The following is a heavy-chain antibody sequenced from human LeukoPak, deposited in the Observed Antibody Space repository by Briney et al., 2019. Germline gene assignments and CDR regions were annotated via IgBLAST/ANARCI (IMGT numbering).Heavy chain of an antibody. V-gene: IGHV3-30*18. CDR2: ISSDGSDK. CDR3: ANAAVTATPAPDY. D-gene: IGHD2-15*01. Sequence: PGRSLRLSCVASGYTFSTYGMHWVRQAPGKGLEWVAVISSDGSDKYYADSVKGRFTISRGNSKNTLYLQMNSLRAEDTAVYYCANAAVTATPAPDYWGQGTLVTVSS. J-gene: IGHJ4*02. CDR1: GYTFSTYG.